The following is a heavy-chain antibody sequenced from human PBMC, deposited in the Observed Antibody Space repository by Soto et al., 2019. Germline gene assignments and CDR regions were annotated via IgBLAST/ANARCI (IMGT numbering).Heavy chain of an antibody. CDR1: GDSISSGGYS. CDR3: ARGRLLPAVNSDY. V-gene: IGHV4-30-2*01. D-gene: IGHD2-2*01. Sequence: SETLSLTCAVSGDSISSGGYSWSWIRRPPGKGLEWIGYIYHSGSASYNPSLKSRVTISVDGSKNHFSLQLTSVTAADTAVYYCARGRLLPAVNSDYWGQGAQVTVS. CDR2: IYHSGSA. J-gene: IGHJ4*02.